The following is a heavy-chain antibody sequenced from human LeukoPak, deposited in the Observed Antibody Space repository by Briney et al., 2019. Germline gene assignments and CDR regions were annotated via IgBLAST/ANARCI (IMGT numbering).Heavy chain of an antibody. J-gene: IGHJ3*02. CDR3: ARSPELLWFGELLVAFDI. Sequence: ASVKVSCKTSGGTLSRYAISWVRQAPGQGLEWMGEIIPIFGTANYAQKFQGRVTITADKSTSTAYMELSSLRSEDTAVYYCARSPELLWFGELLVAFDIWGQGTMVTVSS. V-gene: IGHV1-69*06. CDR2: IIPIFGTA. CDR1: GGTLSRYA. D-gene: IGHD3-10*01.